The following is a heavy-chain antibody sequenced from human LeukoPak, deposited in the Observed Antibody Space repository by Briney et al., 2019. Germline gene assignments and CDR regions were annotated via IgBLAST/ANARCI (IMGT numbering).Heavy chain of an antibody. V-gene: IGHV3-23*01. CDR1: GFTFSTYA. D-gene: IGHD1-26*01. J-gene: IGHJ4*02. Sequence: GGSLRLSCAASGFTFSTYAMTWVRQAPGKGLEWVSSITGNGGSTYYANSVKGRFTISRDNSKNTLYLQMNSLRAEDTAVYHCARDSGSYLQPTDYWGQGTLVSVSS. CDR2: ITGNGGST. CDR3: ARDSGSYLQPTDY.